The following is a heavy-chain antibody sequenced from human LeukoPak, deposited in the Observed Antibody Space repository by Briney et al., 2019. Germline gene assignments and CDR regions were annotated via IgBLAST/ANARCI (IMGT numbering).Heavy chain of an antibody. Sequence: AETLSLPCTVSCYSIRSGYIWGWIRQPPGKGLEWVGSMYHGGNPNYNPSPKSRITISLNTSKNQFSLKRTCDTAVDTAANDYLGDDYNNYVDERGQGTLVTVSS. V-gene: IGHV4-38-2*02. D-gene: IGHD4-11*01. J-gene: IGHJ4*02. CDR2: MYHGGNP. CDR1: CYSIRSGYI. CDR3: LGDDYNNYVDE.